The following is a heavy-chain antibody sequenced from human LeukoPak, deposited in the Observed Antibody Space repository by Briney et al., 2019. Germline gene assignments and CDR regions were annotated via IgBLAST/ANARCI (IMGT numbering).Heavy chain of an antibody. V-gene: IGHV3-48*03. J-gene: IGHJ4*02. CDR1: GFTFTSYD. D-gene: IGHD3-16*01. CDR3: ARDRSGGAFDY. Sequence: GGSLRLSCAASGFTFTSYDMNWVRQAPGKGLEWLSYINTGGSTAYYADSVKGRFTVSRDSAKNALYLQINSLSVDDTAVYSCARDRSGGAFDYWGQGTLVTVSS. CDR2: INTGGSTA.